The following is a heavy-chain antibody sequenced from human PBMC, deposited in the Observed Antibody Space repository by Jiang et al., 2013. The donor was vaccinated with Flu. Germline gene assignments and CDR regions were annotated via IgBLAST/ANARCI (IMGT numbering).Heavy chain of an antibody. CDR1: GGSVSSGSYY. Sequence: GPGLVKPSETLSLTCTVSGGSVSSGSYYWSWIRQPPGKGLEWIGYIYYSGSTNYNPSLKSRVTISVDTSKSQFSLKLSSVTAADTAVYYCARVGEGGYSSNPPQSYYYYYGMDVWGQGTTVTVSS. V-gene: IGHV4-61*01. CDR2: IYYSGST. J-gene: IGHJ6*02. CDR3: ARVGEGGYSSNPPQSYYYYYGMDV. D-gene: IGHD6-13*01.